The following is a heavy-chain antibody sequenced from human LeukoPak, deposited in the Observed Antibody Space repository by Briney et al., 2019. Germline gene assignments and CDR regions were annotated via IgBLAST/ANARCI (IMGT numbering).Heavy chain of an antibody. Sequence: ASVKVSCKASVYTFTSYGISWVRQAPGQGLEWMGWISAYNGNTNYAQKLQGRVTMTTDTSTSTAYMELRSLRSDDTAVYYCARASGLEPVTRVDYWGQGTLVTVSS. CDR2: ISAYNGNT. D-gene: IGHD1-1*01. CDR3: ARASGLEPVTRVDY. J-gene: IGHJ4*02. V-gene: IGHV1-18*01. CDR1: VYTFTSYG.